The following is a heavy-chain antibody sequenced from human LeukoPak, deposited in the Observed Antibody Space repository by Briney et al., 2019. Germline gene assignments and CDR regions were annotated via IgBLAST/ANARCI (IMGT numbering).Heavy chain of an antibody. V-gene: IGHV4-31*03. CDR3: ARVRREYSGYRIDY. CDR2: IYYSGST. CDR1: GGSISSGGYY. J-gene: IGHJ4*02. Sequence: SQTLSLTCTVSGGSISSGGYYWSWIRQHPGKGLEWIGYIYYSGSTYYNPSLKSRVTISVDTSKNQFSLKLSSVTAADTAVYYCARVRREYSGYRIDYWGQGTLVTVSS. D-gene: IGHD5-12*01.